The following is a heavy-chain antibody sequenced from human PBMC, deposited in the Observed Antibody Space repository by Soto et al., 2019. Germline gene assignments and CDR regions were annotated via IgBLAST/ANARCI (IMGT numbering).Heavy chain of an antibody. CDR1: GGSISSSNW. Sequence: SETLSLTCAVSGGSISSSNWWSWVRQPPGKGLEWIGEIYHSGSTNYNPSLKSRVTISVDKSKNQFSLKLSSVTAADTAVYYCARDSTPNDSSGWPYYYYGMDVWGQGTTVTVSS. J-gene: IGHJ6*02. CDR2: IYHSGST. D-gene: IGHD6-19*01. CDR3: ARDSTPNDSSGWPYYYYGMDV. V-gene: IGHV4-4*02.